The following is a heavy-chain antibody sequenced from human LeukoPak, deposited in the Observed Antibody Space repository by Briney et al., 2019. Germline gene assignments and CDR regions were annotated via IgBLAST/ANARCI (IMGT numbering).Heavy chain of an antibody. CDR1: GFTFSSYA. Sequence: GPLRLSCAASGFTFSSYAMSWVRQAPGKGLEWVSAISGSGGSTYYADSVKGRFTISRDNSKNTLYLQMNSLRAEDTAVYYCAKDQKWGPADYYFDSWGQGTLVTVSS. D-gene: IGHD2-2*01. CDR2: ISGSGGST. V-gene: IGHV3-23*01. J-gene: IGHJ4*02. CDR3: AKDQKWGPADYYFDS.